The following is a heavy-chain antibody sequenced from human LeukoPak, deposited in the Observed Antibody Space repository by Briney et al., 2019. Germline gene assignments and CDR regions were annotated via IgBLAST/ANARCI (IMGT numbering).Heavy chain of an antibody. J-gene: IGHJ4*02. CDR2: ISPTGSTT. CDR1: GFSFSGHW. D-gene: IGHD6-6*01. Sequence: GGSLRLSCTASGFSFSGHWMHWARQLPGKGLVWVSRISPTGSTTSYADSVKGRFTVSRDNAKNTLYLQVNNLRAEDTAVYYCARGPNSNWSGPDFWGQGTLLTVSS. V-gene: IGHV3-74*01. CDR3: ARGPNSNWSGPDF.